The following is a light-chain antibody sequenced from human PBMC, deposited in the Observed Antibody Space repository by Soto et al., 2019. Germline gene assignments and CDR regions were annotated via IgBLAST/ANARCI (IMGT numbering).Light chain of an antibody. CDR3: VSFAGGTYV. V-gene: IGLV2-8*01. CDR2: DVN. J-gene: IGLJ1*01. CDR1: SSDVGGYIF. Sequence: QSVLAQPPSASGPPGQSVTIYCTGTSSDVGGYIFVSWYQQHPGKVPNLIIYDVNKRPSGVPDRFSGSNYGNTASLTVSGLQAEDEGDYYCVSFAGGTYVFGTGTKVTVL.